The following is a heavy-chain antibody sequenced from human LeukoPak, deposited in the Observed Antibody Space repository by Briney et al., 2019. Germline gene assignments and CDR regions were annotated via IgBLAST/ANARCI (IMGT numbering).Heavy chain of an antibody. V-gene: IGHV3-48*01. CDR1: GFTFSDYS. D-gene: IGHD5-24*01. Sequence: PGGSLRLSCAASGFTFSDYSMNWVRRASGKGLEWISYIGISSGNTKYADSVKGRFTISGDKAKNSLYLQMNSLRVEDTAVYYCARDYKYAFDNWGQGTLVTVSS. CDR2: IGISSGNT. J-gene: IGHJ4*02. CDR3: ARDYKYAFDN.